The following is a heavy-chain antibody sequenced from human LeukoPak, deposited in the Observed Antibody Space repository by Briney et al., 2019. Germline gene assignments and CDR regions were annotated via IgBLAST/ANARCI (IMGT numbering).Heavy chain of an antibody. CDR3: AKDPGYQVVYCFDY. J-gene: IGHJ4*02. CDR1: GFTFSTYR. V-gene: IGHV3-23*01. D-gene: IGHD2-2*01. Sequence: GGSLRLSCAASGFTFSTYRMNWVRQAPGKGLEWVSGISGSGGSTDYAHSVKGRFTISRDNSKNTLYLQMNSLRVEDTAVYYCAKDPGYQVVYCFDYWGQGTLVTVSS. CDR2: ISGSGGST.